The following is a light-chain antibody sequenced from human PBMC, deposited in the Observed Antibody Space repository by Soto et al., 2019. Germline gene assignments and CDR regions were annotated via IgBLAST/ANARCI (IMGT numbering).Light chain of an antibody. CDR2: EVN. CDR1: SSNVGSYKL. Sequence: QSALTQPASVSGSPGQSITISCTGTSSNVGSYKLVSWYQQHPGKAPKLMIFEVNKRPSGVPHRFSGSRSGNTASLTISGLQAEDEADYYCSSYTSGSTLYVFGTGTKVTVL. CDR3: SSYTSGSTLYV. J-gene: IGLJ1*01. V-gene: IGLV2-14*02.